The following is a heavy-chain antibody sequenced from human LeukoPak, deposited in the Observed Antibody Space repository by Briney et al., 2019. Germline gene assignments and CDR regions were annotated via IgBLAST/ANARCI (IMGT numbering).Heavy chain of an antibody. D-gene: IGHD6-6*01. Sequence: GASVKVSCKASGYTFTSYGINWVRRATGQGLDWMGWMNPNSGNTGYAQKFQGRVSMTWNTSISTAYMELSSLKSEDTAVYYCAKIGAAARRTPNPRWFDPWGQGTLVTVSS. CDR1: GYTFTSYG. CDR3: AKIGAAARRTPNPRWFDP. CDR2: MNPNSGNT. V-gene: IGHV1-8*02. J-gene: IGHJ5*02.